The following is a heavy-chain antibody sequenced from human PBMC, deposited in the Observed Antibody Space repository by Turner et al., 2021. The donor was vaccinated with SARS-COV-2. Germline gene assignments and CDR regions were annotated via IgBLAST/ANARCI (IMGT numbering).Heavy chain of an antibody. J-gene: IGHJ4*02. CDR2: ISYDGSNK. Sequence: QVQLVESGGGVVQPGRSLRLSCAASGFTFSSYAMHWVRQAPGKGLEWVAVISYDGSNKYYADSVKGRFTISRDNSKNTLYLQMNSLRAEDTAVYYCARDWTPLLFDYYFDYWGQGTLVTVSS. V-gene: IGHV3-30*04. CDR3: ARDWTPLLFDYYFDY. D-gene: IGHD3-10*02. CDR1: GFTFSSYA.